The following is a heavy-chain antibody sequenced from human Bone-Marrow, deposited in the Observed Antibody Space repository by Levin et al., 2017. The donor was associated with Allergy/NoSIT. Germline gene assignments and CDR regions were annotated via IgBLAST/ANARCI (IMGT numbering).Heavy chain of an antibody. J-gene: IGHJ5*02. Sequence: KHGESLKISCKASEFPFISYWIAWVRQVPGKGLEWVGNIYPADSATTYSPSFQGHVTISADKSVATAYLEWRNLQPSDTAIYYCVRHYGRAGSSLSYFDPWGQGTLVSVSS. D-gene: IGHD3-10*01. CDR1: EFPFISYW. CDR2: IYPADSAT. V-gene: IGHV5-51*01. CDR3: VRHYGRAGSSLSYFDP.